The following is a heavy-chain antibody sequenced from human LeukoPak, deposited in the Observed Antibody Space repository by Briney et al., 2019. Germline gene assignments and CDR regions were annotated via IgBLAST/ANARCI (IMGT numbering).Heavy chain of an antibody. CDR2: INHSGST. Sequence: SETLSLTCAVYGGSFSGYYWSWIRQPPGKGPEWIGEINHSGSTNYNPSLKSRVTISVDTSKNQFSLKLSSVTAADTAVYYCARGRNYYDSSGYYEDYWGQGTLVTVSS. D-gene: IGHD3-22*01. CDR3: ARGRNYYDSSGYYEDY. V-gene: IGHV4-34*01. J-gene: IGHJ4*02. CDR1: GGSFSGYY.